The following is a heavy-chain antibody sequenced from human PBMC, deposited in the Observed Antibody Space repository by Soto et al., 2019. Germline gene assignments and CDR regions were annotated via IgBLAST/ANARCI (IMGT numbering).Heavy chain of an antibody. V-gene: IGHV1-3*01. CDR1: GYTFTGYA. CDR2: INAGNGNT. D-gene: IGHD3-22*01. CDR3: ARDPDSSGYYYFDY. Sequence: ASVKVSCKASGYTFTGYAMHWVRQAPGQRLEWMGWINAGNGNTKYSQKFQGRVTITRDTSASTAYMELSSLRSEDTAVYYCARDPDSSGYYYFDYWGQGTLVTVSS. J-gene: IGHJ4*02.